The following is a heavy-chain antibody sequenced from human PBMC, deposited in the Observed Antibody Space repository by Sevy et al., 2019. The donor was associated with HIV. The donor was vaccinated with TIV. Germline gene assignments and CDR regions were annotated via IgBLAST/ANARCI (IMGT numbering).Heavy chain of an antibody. J-gene: IGHJ1*01. CDR3: AKDHSLWSARGFLHH. Sequence: GGSLRLSCAASGFTFSSYAIHWVRQAPGKGLEWVAVISYDGNNKYYADSVKGRFTVSRDNSKNTLYVQMNSLRAEDTAVYYCAKDHSLWSARGFLHHWGQGTLVTVSS. D-gene: IGHD3-10*01. V-gene: IGHV3-30*18. CDR1: GFTFSSYA. CDR2: ISYDGNNK.